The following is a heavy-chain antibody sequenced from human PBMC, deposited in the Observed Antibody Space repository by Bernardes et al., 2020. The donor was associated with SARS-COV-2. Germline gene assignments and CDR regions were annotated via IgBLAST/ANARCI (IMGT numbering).Heavy chain of an antibody. CDR3: ARGPNWFDP. Sequence: SETLSLTCTVSGGSISSYYWSWIRQPPGKGLEWIGYIYYSGSTNYNPSLKSRVTISVDTSKNQFSLKLSSVTAADTAVYYCARGPNWFDPWGQGTLVTVSS. CDR1: GGSISSYY. V-gene: IGHV4-59*08. CDR2: IYYSGST. J-gene: IGHJ5*02.